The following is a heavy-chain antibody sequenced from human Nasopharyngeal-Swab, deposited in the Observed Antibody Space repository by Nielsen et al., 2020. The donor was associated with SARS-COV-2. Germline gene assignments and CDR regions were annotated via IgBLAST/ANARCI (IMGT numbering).Heavy chain of an antibody. V-gene: IGHV3-23*01. CDR1: GFTFSSYA. Sequence: GESLKISCAASGFTFSSYAMSWVRQAPGKGLEWVSAISGSGGSTYHADSEKGRFTISRDTSKNTLYLQMNSLRAEDTAVYYCAKSKIMITFGGARDYFDYWGQGTLVTVSS. CDR2: ISGSGGST. J-gene: IGHJ4*02. D-gene: IGHD3-16*01. CDR3: AKSKIMITFGGARDYFDY.